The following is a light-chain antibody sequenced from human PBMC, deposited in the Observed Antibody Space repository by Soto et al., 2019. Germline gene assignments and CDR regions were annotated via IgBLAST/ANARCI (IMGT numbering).Light chain of an antibody. CDR3: QQYGSSPMYT. J-gene: IGKJ2*01. CDR1: QSVSSNY. V-gene: IGKV3-20*01. CDR2: GAS. Sequence: EIVLTQSPGTLSLSPGERATLSCRASQSVSSNYLAWYQQKPDQAPRLLISGASSRATGIPDRFSGSGSGTDFTLTISRLEPEDFAVYYCQQYGSSPMYTFGQGTKLEIK.